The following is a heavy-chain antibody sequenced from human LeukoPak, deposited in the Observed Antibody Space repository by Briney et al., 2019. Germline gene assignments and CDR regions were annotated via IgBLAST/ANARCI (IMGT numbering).Heavy chain of an antibody. CDR2: ISGSGGST. D-gene: IGHD3-3*01. V-gene: IGHV3-23*01. J-gene: IGHJ4*02. Sequence: PGGSLRLSCAASGFTFSNYGMSWVRQAPGKGLEWVSGISGSGGSTYYADSVKGRFTIPRDNSKNTLYLQMNSLRAEDTAVYYCAKGLPYDFWSGYYMPYFDYWGQGTLVTVSS. CDR1: GFTFSNYG. CDR3: AKGLPYDFWSGYYMPYFDY.